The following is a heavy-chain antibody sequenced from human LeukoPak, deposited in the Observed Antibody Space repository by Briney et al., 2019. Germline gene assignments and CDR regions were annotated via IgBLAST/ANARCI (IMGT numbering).Heavy chain of an antibody. CDR2: ISGSGGST. CDR1: RLTFSSYA. J-gene: IGHJ4*02. Sequence: GGSLRLSCAASRLTFSSYAMSWVRQAPGKGLEWVSAISGSGGSTYYADSVKGRFTISRDNSKNTLYLQMNSLRAEDTAVYYCAKDPGRVATTDFDYWGQGTLVTVSS. V-gene: IGHV3-23*01. CDR3: AKDPGRVATTDFDY. D-gene: IGHD5-24*01.